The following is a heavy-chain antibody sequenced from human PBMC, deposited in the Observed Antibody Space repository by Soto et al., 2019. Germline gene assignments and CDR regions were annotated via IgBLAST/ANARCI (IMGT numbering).Heavy chain of an antibody. CDR1: GGSISSYY. CDR2: IYYSGST. Sequence: SETLSLTCTVSGGSISSYYWSWIRQPPGKGLEWIGYIYYSGSTNYNPSLKSRVTISVDTSKNQFSLKLSSVTAADTAVYYCASRTVRGVNLVYMDVWGKGTTVTVSS. V-gene: IGHV4-59*08. J-gene: IGHJ6*03. D-gene: IGHD3-10*01. CDR3: ASRTVRGVNLVYMDV.